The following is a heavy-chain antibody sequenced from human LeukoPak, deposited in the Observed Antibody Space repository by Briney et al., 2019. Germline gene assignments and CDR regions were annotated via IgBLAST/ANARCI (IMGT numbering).Heavy chain of an antibody. CDR3: ARQSYYASASRWFDP. CDR1: GDNFARYW. J-gene: IGHJ5*02. CDR2: IYPGDSDT. D-gene: IGHD3-10*01. Sequence: TGESLKISCKASGDNFARYWIGWVRVMPGRGLEWMGIIYPGDSDTRYSPSFQGQVTISADKSITTAYLQWSSLKASDSGIYYCARQSYYASASRWFDPWGQGTLVTVSS. V-gene: IGHV5-51*01.